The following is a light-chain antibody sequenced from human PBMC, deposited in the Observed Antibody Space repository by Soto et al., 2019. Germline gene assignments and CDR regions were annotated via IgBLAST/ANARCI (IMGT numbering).Light chain of an antibody. CDR1: QSVGSN. CDR2: AAS. Sequence: EIVMTQSPATLSVSPGERVTLSCRASQSVGSNLAWYQQKPGQAPRLLIFAASTRATGIPTRFSGSGSGTDFTLTFTSLQSEDFAFYFCQQYNNWPRTFGQGT. J-gene: IGKJ1*01. V-gene: IGKV3-15*01. CDR3: QQYNNWPRT.